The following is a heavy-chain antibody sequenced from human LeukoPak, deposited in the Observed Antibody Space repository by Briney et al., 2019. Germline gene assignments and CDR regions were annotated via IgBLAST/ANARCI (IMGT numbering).Heavy chain of an antibody. CDR1: GYTFTGYY. J-gene: IGHJ6*02. CDR2: IIPIFGTA. Sequence: ASVKVSCKASGYTFTGYYMHWVRQAPGQGLEWMGGIIPIFGTANYAQKFQGRVTITADESTSTAYMELSSLRSEDTAVYYCARTRSVVTPDDYYYYGMDVWGQGTTVTVSS. D-gene: IGHD4-23*01. CDR3: ARTRSVVTPDDYYYYGMDV. V-gene: IGHV1-69*13.